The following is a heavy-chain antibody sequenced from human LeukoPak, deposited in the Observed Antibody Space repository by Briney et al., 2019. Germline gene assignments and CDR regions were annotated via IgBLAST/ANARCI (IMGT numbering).Heavy chain of an antibody. V-gene: IGHV3-11*01. Sequence: GGCLRLSCAASGFTFSDYYMSWIRQAPGKGLEWVSYSSGSSIYYADFVKGRFTISRDNAKNSLYLQMNSLRAEDTAVYYCAREGSSSWYVDYWGQGTLVTVSS. CDR1: GFTFSDYY. CDR2: SSGSSI. D-gene: IGHD6-13*01. CDR3: AREGSSSWYVDY. J-gene: IGHJ4*02.